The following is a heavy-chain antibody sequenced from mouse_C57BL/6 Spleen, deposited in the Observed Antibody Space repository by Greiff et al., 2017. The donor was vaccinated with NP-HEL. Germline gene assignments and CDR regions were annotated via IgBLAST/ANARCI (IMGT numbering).Heavy chain of an antibody. J-gene: IGHJ2*01. V-gene: IGHV3-8*01. Sequence: EVMLVESGPGLAKPSQTLSLTCSVTGYSITSDYWNWIRKFPGNKLEYMGYISYSGSTYYNPSLKSRISITRDTSKNQYYLQLNSVTTEDTATYYCARSIYYDYDEGYYFDYWGQGTTLTVSS. CDR1: GYSITSDY. CDR2: ISYSGST. D-gene: IGHD2-4*01. CDR3: ARSIYYDYDEGYYFDY.